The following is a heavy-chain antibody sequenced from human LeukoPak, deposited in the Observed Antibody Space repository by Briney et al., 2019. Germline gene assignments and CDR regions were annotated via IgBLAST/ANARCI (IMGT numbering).Heavy chain of an antibody. CDR1: GFTFSSYG. J-gene: IGHJ3*02. Sequence: PGGSLRLSCAASGFTFSSYGMHWVRQAPGKGLEWGAVILNDGSQEKYADSVKGRFTISRDNSKNTLFLQMNSLRAEDTAVYYCARDDALGDNALDIWGQGTMVTVSS. CDR2: ILNDGSQE. D-gene: IGHD3-16*01. V-gene: IGHV3-33*01. CDR3: ARDDALGDNALDI.